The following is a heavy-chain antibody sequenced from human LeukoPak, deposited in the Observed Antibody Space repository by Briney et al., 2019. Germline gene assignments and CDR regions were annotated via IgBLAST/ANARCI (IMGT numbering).Heavy chain of an antibody. D-gene: IGHD5-24*01. Sequence: GASVTVSCTASGYTFTSYAMHWVRQAPGQRLEWMGWINAGNGNTKYSQKFQGRVTITRDTSASTAYMELSSLRSEDTAVYYCAREGGRWLQNPPVGYWGRGTLVTVSS. CDR1: GYTFTSYA. V-gene: IGHV1-3*01. J-gene: IGHJ4*02. CDR3: AREGGRWLQNPPVGY. CDR2: INAGNGNT.